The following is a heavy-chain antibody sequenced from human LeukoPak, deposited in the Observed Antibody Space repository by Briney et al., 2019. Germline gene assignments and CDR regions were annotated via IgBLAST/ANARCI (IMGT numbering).Heavy chain of an antibody. CDR3: ARGGTRAFDY. Sequence: SETLSLTCSVSGGSISSYYWSWIRQPPGKGLEWIGHIYYSGSTNYNASLKSRVTISVDTSKNQFSLKLSSVTAADTAVHYCARGGTRAFDYWGQGTLVTVSS. V-gene: IGHV4-59*01. CDR1: GGSISSYY. CDR2: IYYSGST. J-gene: IGHJ4*02.